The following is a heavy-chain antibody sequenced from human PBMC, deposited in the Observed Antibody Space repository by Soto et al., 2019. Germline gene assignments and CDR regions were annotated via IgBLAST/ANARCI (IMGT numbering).Heavy chain of an antibody. CDR3: ARDCSSTSCYAYP. J-gene: IGHJ5*02. D-gene: IGHD2-2*01. CDR1: GGTFSSYT. V-gene: IGHV1-69*04. CDR2: IIPILGIA. Sequence: SVKVSCKASGGTFSSYTISWVRQAPGQGLEWMGRIIPILGIANYAQKFQGRVTITADKSTSTAYMELSSLRPEDTAVYYCARDCSSTSCYAYPWGQGTLVTVSS.